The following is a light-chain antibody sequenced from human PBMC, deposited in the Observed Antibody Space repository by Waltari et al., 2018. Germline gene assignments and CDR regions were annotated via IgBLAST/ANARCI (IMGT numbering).Light chain of an antibody. CDR2: EVS. V-gene: IGLV2-14*01. CDR1: SSDVGYYNY. CDR3: SSYTTSTTLWV. Sequence: QSALTQPASVSGSPGQSITISCTGTSSDVGYYNYVSWYQHHPGKAPKLMIYEVSNRPSGVSNRFSGSKSGNTASLTISGLQAEDEADYYCSSYTTSTTLWVFGGGTKLTV. J-gene: IGLJ3*02.